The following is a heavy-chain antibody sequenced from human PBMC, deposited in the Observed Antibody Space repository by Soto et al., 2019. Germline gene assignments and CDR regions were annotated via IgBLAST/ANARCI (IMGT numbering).Heavy chain of an antibody. CDR1: GFSFSSYS. D-gene: IGHD6-13*01. CDR3: ARAPPRGIAAPGAWGSGMDV. CDR2: ISYDGSNK. J-gene: IGHJ6*02. Sequence: GGSLRLSCAASGFSFSSYSMHWVRQAPGKGLEWVAVISYDGSNKYYADSVKGRFTITRDSSKNTVSLRMNSLRLEDTAVYYCARAPPRGIAAPGAWGSGMDVWGQGITVTVSS. V-gene: IGHV3-30*04.